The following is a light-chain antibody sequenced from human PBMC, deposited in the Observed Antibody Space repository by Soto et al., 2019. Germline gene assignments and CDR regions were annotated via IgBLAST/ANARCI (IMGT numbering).Light chain of an antibody. CDR3: QQYNNWWT. CDR1: QSISNN. V-gene: IGKV3-15*01. J-gene: IGKJ1*01. Sequence: EIVMTQSPATLSVSPGERATLSCSASQSISNNLAWYHQRPGQAPRLLIYGASTRATGIPARFSGSGSGTEFTLTISSLQSEDFAVYYCQQYNNWWTVGQGTRVEIK. CDR2: GAS.